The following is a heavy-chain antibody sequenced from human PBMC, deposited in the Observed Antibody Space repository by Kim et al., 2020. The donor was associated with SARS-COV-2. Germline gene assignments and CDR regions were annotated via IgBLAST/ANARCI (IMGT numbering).Heavy chain of an antibody. Sequence: GYAQKFQGRVTMTRNTSISTAYMELSSLRSEDTAVYYCARGPPIGGDYFYWGQGTLVTVSS. J-gene: IGHJ4*02. V-gene: IGHV1-8*01. D-gene: IGHD4-17*01. CDR3: ARGPPIGGDYFY.